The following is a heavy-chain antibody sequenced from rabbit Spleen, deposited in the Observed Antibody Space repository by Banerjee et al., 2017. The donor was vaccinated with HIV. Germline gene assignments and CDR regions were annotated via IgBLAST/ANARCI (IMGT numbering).Heavy chain of an antibody. J-gene: IGHJ4*01. CDR1: GFDFSSYG. D-gene: IGHD2-1*01. CDR2: IEPIFGNT. Sequence: QEQLVESGGGLVQPGGSLKLSCKASGFDFSSYGVTWVRQAPGKGLEWIGYIEPIFGNTYYANWVNGRFTISSHNAQNTLYLQLSSLTAADTATYFCVRDQAGDADYGPYSLNLWGPGTLVTVS. V-gene: IGHV1S47*01. CDR3: VRDQAGDADYGPYSLNL.